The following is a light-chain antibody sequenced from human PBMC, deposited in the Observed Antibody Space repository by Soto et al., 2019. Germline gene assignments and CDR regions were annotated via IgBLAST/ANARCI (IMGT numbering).Light chain of an antibody. CDR3: CSYAGSSTYVV. CDR1: SSDVGSYDL. J-gene: IGLJ2*01. Sequence: QSALTQPASVSGSPGQSITISCTGTSSDVGSYDLVSWYQQHPGNAPKLMIYEGSERPSGVSNRFSGSKSGNTASLTISGLQGGDGSDYYWCSYAGSSTYVVFGGGTKVTVL. CDR2: EGS. V-gene: IGLV2-23*01.